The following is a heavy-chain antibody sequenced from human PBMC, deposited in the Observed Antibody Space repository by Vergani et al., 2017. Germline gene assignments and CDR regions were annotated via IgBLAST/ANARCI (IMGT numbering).Heavy chain of an antibody. D-gene: IGHD2-2*01. CDR1: GGSISSGGYY. Sequence: QVQLQESGPGLVKPSQTLSLTCTVSGGSISSGGYYWNWFRQSPEEGLEWIGYIHYSGRTYYNPSLKSRTTLSIDTSKNQFSLDLRSVTAADTAVYHCANADAFCGSSKCHRDAIDMFDIWGRGTMVTVSS. V-gene: IGHV4-30-4*08. CDR3: ANADAFCGSSKCHRDAIDMFDI. J-gene: IGHJ3*02. CDR2: IHYSGRT.